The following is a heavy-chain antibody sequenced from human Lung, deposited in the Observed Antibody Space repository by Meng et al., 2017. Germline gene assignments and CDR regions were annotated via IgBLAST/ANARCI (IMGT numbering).Heavy chain of an antibody. CDR2: INPKSGDT. D-gene: IGHD6-25*01. Sequence: GQLGESGGGVKKPGASVKGSCKPSGYNVPDYYIHWVRRAPGQGLEWMGRINPKSGDTHYAQKFQARVTMTGDTSISTAYMELSGLRSDDTAMYYCARDEDISAAGKLFGDYWGQGTLVTVSS. J-gene: IGHJ4*02. V-gene: IGHV1-2*06. CDR1: GYNVPDYY. CDR3: ARDEDISAAGKLFGDY.